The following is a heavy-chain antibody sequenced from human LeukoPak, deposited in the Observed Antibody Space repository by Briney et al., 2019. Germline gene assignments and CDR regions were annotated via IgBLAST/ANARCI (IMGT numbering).Heavy chain of an antibody. CDR1: GFTFSSYG. CDR2: ISGSGDNT. J-gene: IGHJ4*02. V-gene: IGHV3-23*01. Sequence: GETLRLSCAASGFTFSSYGMTWVRQAPGKGLEWVSGISGSGDNTWYGDSVKGRFTISRDNSKNTLYLQMNSLRAEDTAVYYCARRAGDYSHPYDYWGQGTLVTVSS. D-gene: IGHD3-22*01. CDR3: ARRAGDYSHPYDY.